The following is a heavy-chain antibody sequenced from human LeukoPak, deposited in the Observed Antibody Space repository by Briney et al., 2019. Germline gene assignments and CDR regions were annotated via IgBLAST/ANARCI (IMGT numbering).Heavy chain of an antibody. J-gene: IGHJ4*02. CDR1: GFTFSSYA. CDR3: AKHYMGSSYNHGLDC. Sequence: GSLRLSCAASGFTFSSYAMSWVRQAPGKGLEWIGSIYCSGTTYYNPSLKSRVTISVDTSKNQFSLKLSSVTAADTALYYCAKHYMGSSYNHGLDCWGQGTLVTVSS. V-gene: IGHV4-39*01. CDR2: IYCSGTT. D-gene: IGHD3-10*01.